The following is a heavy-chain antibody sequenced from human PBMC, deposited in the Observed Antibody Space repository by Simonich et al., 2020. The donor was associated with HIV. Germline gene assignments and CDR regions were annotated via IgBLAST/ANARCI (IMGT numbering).Heavy chain of an antibody. J-gene: IGHJ4*02. CDR3: ARGWELLHAFDY. Sequence: QVQLVQSGAEVKKPGASVKVSCKASGYTFINYAMHWVRQAPGQRLEWMGWINVGNGNTKYSQKLQCRVTITRDTSASTAYMELSSLRSEDTAVYYCARGWELLHAFDYWGQGTLVTVSS. CDR1: GYTFINYA. D-gene: IGHD1-26*01. V-gene: IGHV1-3*01. CDR2: INVGNGNT.